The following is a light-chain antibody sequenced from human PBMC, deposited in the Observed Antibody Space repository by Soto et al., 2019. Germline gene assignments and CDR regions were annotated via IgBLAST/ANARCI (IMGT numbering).Light chain of an antibody. Sequence: EIVLTQCPGTLSLSPGEEATLSCRASQSVDSNYLACYQKKPGQTPRLXXYGASGRADGIPHRFSGSGFGTDLTLTISKVETEDFAVYYCQQYGTPRSVTFGQGTRLEIK. CDR2: GAS. J-gene: IGKJ5*01. CDR1: QSVDSNY. CDR3: QQYGTPRSVT. V-gene: IGKV3-20*01.